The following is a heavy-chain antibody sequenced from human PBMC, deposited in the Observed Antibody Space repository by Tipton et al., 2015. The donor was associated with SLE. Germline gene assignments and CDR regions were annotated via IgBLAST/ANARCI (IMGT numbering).Heavy chain of an antibody. D-gene: IGHD5-18*01. J-gene: IGHJ4*02. V-gene: IGHV3-30*02. CDR2: IRYDGSNK. CDR3: AKGSGYSYGYGAY. Sequence: SLRLSCAASGFTFSLYGIHWVRQAPGKGLEWVAFIRYDGSNKYYADSVKGRFTISRDNSKNTLYLQMNSLRAEDTAVYYCAKGSGYSYGYGAYWGQGTLVTVSS. CDR1: GFTFSLYG.